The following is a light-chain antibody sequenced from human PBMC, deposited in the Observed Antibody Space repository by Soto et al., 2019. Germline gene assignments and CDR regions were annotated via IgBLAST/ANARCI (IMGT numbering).Light chain of an antibody. V-gene: IGKV3-20*01. J-gene: IGKJ2*01. CDR1: QSVSRSY. CDR2: GAS. CDR3: QQYGSSTYT. Sequence: EIVLTQSPGTVSLSPGERATLSCRASQSVSRSYLAWYQLKPGQAPRLLIYGASSRATGIPDRFSGSGSGTDFILTISRLEPEDFAVYYCQQYGSSTYTFGQGTKLEIK.